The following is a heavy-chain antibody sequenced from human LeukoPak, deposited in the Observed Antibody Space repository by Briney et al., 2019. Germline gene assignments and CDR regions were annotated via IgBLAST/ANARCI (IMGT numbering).Heavy chain of an antibody. V-gene: IGHV1-69*13. CDR3: ARVPVASSDYYTSAEYFQH. CDR2: IIPIFGTA. CDR1: GGTFSSYA. D-gene: IGHD3-22*01. J-gene: IGHJ1*01. Sequence: SVKVSCKASGGTFSSYAISWVRQAPGQGLEWMGGIIPIFGTANYAQKFQGRVTITADESTSTAHMELSSLRSEDTAVYYCARVPVASSDYYTSAEYFQHWGQGTLVTVSS.